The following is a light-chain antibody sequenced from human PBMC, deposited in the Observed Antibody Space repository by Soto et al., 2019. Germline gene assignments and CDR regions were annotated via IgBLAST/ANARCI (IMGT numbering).Light chain of an antibody. CDR2: LGS. V-gene: IGKV2-28*01. CDR3: MHALDVPVT. Sequence: DIVMTQSPLSLPVTPGEPASISCRSTRSLLHSDGYNYLDWYLQKAGQSPRLLIYLGSNRASGVPDRFSGSGSGTDFTLKISRVEAEDVGVYYCMHALDVPVTFGQGTRLEI. CDR1: RSLLHSDGYNY. J-gene: IGKJ5*01.